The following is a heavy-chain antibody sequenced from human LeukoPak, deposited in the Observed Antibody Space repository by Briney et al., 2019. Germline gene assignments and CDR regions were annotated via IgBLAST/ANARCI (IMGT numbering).Heavy chain of an antibody. D-gene: IGHD5-24*01. Sequence: GESLKIPCKASGYSFTSYWIGWVRQMPGKGLEWMGVIYPGDSDTRYSPSFQGQVTISADKSISTAYLQWSSLKASDTAMYYCARRWLQSGSINNFDYWGQGTLVTVSS. V-gene: IGHV5-51*01. CDR2: IYPGDSDT. CDR1: GYSFTSYW. J-gene: IGHJ4*02. CDR3: ARRWLQSGSINNFDY.